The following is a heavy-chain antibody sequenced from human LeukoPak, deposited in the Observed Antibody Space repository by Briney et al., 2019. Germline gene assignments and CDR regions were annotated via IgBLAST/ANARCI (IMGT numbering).Heavy chain of an antibody. Sequence: GGSLRLSCAASGFTFSTSWMSSVRQAPGRGLEWVANIKQDGSDKYYVDSVKGRFTISRDNAKNSLYLQMNYLRAEDTAVYYCARFRDDYVWGSYTPPKDFDYWGQGSLVTVSS. J-gene: IGHJ4*02. D-gene: IGHD3-16*01. CDR1: GFTFSTSW. V-gene: IGHV3-7*01. CDR3: ARFRDDYVWGSYTPPKDFDY. CDR2: IKQDGSDK.